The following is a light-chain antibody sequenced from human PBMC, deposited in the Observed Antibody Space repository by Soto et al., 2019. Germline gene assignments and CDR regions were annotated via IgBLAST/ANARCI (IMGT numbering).Light chain of an antibody. CDR1: QSVRSN. V-gene: IGKV3-15*01. CDR2: GAS. J-gene: IGKJ1*01. CDR3: QQYNSYS. Sequence: EIVMTQSPATLSVSPGESATLSCRASQSVRSNLAWYQQKPGQAPRLLIYGASTRATGIPARFSGSGSGTEYTLTISSLQPDDFATYYCQQYNSYSFGQGTKVEIK.